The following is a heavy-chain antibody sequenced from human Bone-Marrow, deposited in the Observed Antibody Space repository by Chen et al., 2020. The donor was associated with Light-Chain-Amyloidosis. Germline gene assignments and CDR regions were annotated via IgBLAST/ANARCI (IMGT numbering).Heavy chain of an antibody. CDR1: GYTFPNYW. CDR3: ARRRDGYNFDY. V-gene: IGHV5-51*01. D-gene: IGHD5-12*01. J-gene: IGHJ4*02. CDR2: IYPDDSDA. Sequence: EVQLEQSGPEVKKPGESLKISCKGSGYTFPNYWIGWVRQMPGKGLEWMGVIYPDDSDARYSPSFEGQVTISAYNSITTAYLQWRSLKASDTAMYYCARRRDGYNFDYWGQGTLVTVSS.